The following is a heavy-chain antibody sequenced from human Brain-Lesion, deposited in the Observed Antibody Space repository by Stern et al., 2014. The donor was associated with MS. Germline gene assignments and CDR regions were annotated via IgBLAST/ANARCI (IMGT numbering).Heavy chain of an antibody. CDR2: IYYSGNT. CDR1: GGSVSSTSYA. Sequence: QLQLQESGPGLVKPSETLSLTCTVAGGSVSSTSYAWAWIRQPPGKGLEWIGTIYYSGNTYYRPSLKSRLTISLDTSQNQFSLQLGFVTAADTAVYYCAGEEDIRYCSGGSCTGNWFDPWGQGTLVTVSS. V-gene: IGHV4-39*01. CDR3: AGEEDIRYCSGGSCTGNWFDP. D-gene: IGHD2-15*01. J-gene: IGHJ5*02.